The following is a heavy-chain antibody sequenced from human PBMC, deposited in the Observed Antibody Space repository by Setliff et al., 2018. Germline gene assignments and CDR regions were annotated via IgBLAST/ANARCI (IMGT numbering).Heavy chain of an antibody. D-gene: IGHD6-19*01. CDR2: IYIGGSA. CDR1: GGSISSYY. J-gene: IGHJ6*03. V-gene: IGHV4-4*07. CDR3: AREQWLDPPGYYYMDV. Sequence: SETLSLTCTVSGGSISSYYWSWIRQPAGKGLEWIGHIYIGGSANYNPALKSRVTMSIDTSKNQFSLKLNSVTAADMAVYYCAREQWLDPPGYYYMDVWAKVTTVTVSS.